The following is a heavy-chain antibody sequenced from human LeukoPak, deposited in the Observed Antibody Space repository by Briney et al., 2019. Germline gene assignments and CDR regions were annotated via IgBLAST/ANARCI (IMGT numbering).Heavy chain of an antibody. CDR3: AKSYYYHSGSFDY. D-gene: IGHD3-10*01. CDR2: FSSDGRST. J-gene: IGHJ4*02. V-gene: IGHV3-30*18. Sequence: GRSLRLSCAASGFTFSTFNMHWVRQAPGKGLEWVAVFSSDGRSTFYAENVEGRFTLSRDNSKNTLSLQMNSLRAEDTAVYYCAKSYYYHSGSFDYWGQGTLVTVSS. CDR1: GFTFSTFN.